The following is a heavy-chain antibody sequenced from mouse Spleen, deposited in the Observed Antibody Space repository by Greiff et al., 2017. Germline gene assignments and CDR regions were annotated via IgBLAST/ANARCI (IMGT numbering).Heavy chain of an antibody. CDR2: INSNGGST. CDR3: ARADSPYYAMDY. V-gene: IGHV5-6-3*01. J-gene: IGHJ4*01. Sequence: EVKVVESGGGLVQPGGSLKLSCAASGFTFSSYGMSWVRQTPDKRLELVATINSNGGSTYYPDSVKGRFTISRDNAKNTLYLQMSSLKSEDTAMYYCARADSPYYAMDYWGQGTSVTVSS. CDR1: GFTFSSYG.